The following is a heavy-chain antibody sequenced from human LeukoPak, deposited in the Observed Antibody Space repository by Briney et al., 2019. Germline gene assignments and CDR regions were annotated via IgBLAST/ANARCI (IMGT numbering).Heavy chain of an antibody. Sequence: GGSLRLSCAASGFTFSSYAMHWVRQAPGKGLEWVAVISYDGSKKYYADSVKGRFTISRDNSKNTLYLQMNSLRAEDTAVYYCARDLLDTYYYGSGSYEGPDYWGQGTLVTVSS. CDR2: ISYDGSKK. CDR3: ARDLLDTYYYGSGSYEGPDY. J-gene: IGHJ4*02. V-gene: IGHV3-30*04. CDR1: GFTFSSYA. D-gene: IGHD3-10*01.